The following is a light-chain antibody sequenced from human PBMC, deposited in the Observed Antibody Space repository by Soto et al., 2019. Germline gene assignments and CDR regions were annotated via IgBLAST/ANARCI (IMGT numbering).Light chain of an antibody. CDR2: EVN. CDR1: SNDVGGYNY. Sequence: QSALTQPPSASGSPGQSVAISCTGTSNDVGGYNYVSWYQQYPGKAPRLMSYEVNKRPSGVPDRFSGSKSGNTASLTVSGLQAEDEADYYCSSYAGSNPLLFGGGTKLTVI. CDR3: SSYAGSNPLL. V-gene: IGLV2-8*01. J-gene: IGLJ2*01.